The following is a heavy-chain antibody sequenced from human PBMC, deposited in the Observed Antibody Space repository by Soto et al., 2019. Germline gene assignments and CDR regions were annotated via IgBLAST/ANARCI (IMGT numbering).Heavy chain of an antibody. Sequence: ASVKVSCKASGYTFTSYGISWLRQAPEQGLEWMGWISAYNGNTNYAQKLQGRVTMTTDTSTSTAYMELRSLRSDDTAVYYCERTSYLVVMVRGGIMRGSDAFDIWGQGTMVTVSS. D-gene: IGHD3-10*01. CDR2: ISAYNGNT. V-gene: IGHV1-18*01. CDR1: GYTFTSYG. J-gene: IGHJ3*02. CDR3: ERTSYLVVMVRGGIMRGSDAFDI.